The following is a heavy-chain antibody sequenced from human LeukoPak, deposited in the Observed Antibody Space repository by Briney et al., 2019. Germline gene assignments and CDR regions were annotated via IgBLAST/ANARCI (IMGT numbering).Heavy chain of an antibody. CDR3: ASIRPVVVPAGHRDYYYYYMDV. CDR1: GGSISSYY. V-gene: IGHV4-59*01. D-gene: IGHD2-2*01. J-gene: IGHJ6*03. Sequence: SETLSLTCTVSGGSISSYYWSWTRQPPGKGLEWIGYIYYSGSTNYNPSLKSRVTISVDTSKNQFSLKLSSVTAADTAVYYCASIRPVVVPAGHRDYYYYYMDVWGKGTTVTVSS. CDR2: IYYSGST.